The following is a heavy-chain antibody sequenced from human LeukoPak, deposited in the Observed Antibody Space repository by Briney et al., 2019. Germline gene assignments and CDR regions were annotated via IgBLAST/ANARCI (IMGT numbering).Heavy chain of an antibody. CDR2: IKQDGSEK. J-gene: IGHJ4*02. Sequence: GGSLRLSCAASGFTFSSYWMSWVRQAPGKGLEWVANIKQDGSEKYYVDSVKGRFTISRDNAKNSLYLQMNSLRAEDTAVYYCAKENYYGSIGYWGQGTLVTVSS. V-gene: IGHV3-7*03. CDR3: AKENYYGSIGY. D-gene: IGHD3-10*01. CDR1: GFTFSSYW.